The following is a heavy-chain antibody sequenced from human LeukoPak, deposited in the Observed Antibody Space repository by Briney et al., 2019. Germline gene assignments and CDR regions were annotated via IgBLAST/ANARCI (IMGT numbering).Heavy chain of an antibody. Sequence: PGGSLRLSCAASGFTFSSYAMNWVRQAPGKGLEWVSVISGSGGSTYYADSVKGRFTISRDNSKNTLYLQMNSLRAEDTAMYYCAKCLSYYYDNSGHYFYYMDVWGKGTTVTVSS. CDR1: GFTFSSYA. V-gene: IGHV3-23*01. D-gene: IGHD3-22*01. J-gene: IGHJ6*03. CDR3: AKCLSYYYDNSGHYFYYMDV. CDR2: ISGSGGST.